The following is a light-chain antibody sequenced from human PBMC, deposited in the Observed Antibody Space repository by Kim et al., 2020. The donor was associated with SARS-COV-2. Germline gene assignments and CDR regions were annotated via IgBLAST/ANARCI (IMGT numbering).Light chain of an antibody. V-gene: IGKV3-11*01. J-gene: IGKJ3*01. CDR2: DAS. CDR3: QQRSNPFT. Sequence: LSPGESAPLSCRASQGVSSYLAWYQQRPGQAPRLLIYDASNRATGIPARFSGSGSGTDFTLTLSSLEPEDFAVYYCQQRSNPFTFGPGTKVDIK. CDR1: QGVSSY.